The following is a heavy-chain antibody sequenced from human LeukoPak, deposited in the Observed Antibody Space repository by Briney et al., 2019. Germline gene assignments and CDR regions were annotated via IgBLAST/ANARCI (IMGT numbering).Heavy chain of an antibody. CDR3: AKDGLAVPYYYYYYMDV. Sequence: GGSLRLSCAASGFTFSSYATHWVRQAPGKGLEWVAVISYDGSNKYYADSVKGRFTISRDNSKNTLYLQMNSLRAEDTAVYYCAKDGLAVPYYYYYYMDVWGKGTTVTVSS. CDR1: GFTFSSYA. CDR2: ISYDGSNK. J-gene: IGHJ6*03. V-gene: IGHV3-30-3*01. D-gene: IGHD6-6*01.